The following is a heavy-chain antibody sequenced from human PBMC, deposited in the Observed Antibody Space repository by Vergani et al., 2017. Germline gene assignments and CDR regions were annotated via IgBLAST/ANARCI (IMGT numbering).Heavy chain of an antibody. V-gene: IGHV1-69*13. CDR3: ATNYCSSTSCAYYYYYYMDV. J-gene: IGHJ6*03. CDR2: IIPIFGTA. CDR1: GGTFSSYA. D-gene: IGHD2-2*01. Sequence: QVQLVQSGAEVKKPGSSVKVSCKASGGTFSSYAISWVRQAPGQGLEWMGRIIPIFGTANYAQKFQGRVTITADESTSTAYMELSSLRSEDTAVYYCATNYCSSTSCAYYYYYYMDVWGKGTTVTVSS.